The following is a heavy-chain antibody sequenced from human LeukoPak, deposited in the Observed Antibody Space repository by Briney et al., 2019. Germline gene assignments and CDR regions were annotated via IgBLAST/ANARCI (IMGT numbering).Heavy chain of an antibody. Sequence: NSSETLSLTCAVYGGSFSGYYWSWIRQPPGKGLEWIGEINHSGSTNYNPSLKSRVTISKDTSKNQFSLKVTSVTAADTAVYYCARETVVPVGFAYWGQGILVTVSS. D-gene: IGHD2-15*01. CDR1: GGSFSGYY. V-gene: IGHV4-34*01. CDR2: INHSGST. J-gene: IGHJ4*02. CDR3: ARETVVPVGFAY.